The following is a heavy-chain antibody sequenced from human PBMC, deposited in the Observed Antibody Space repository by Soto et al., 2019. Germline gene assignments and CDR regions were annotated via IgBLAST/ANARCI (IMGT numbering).Heavy chain of an antibody. J-gene: IGHJ5*02. Sequence: GGSLRLSCAASGFTFSSYGMHWVRQAPGKGLEWVAVISYDGSNKYYADSVKGRFTISRDNSKNTLYLQMNSLRAEDTAVYYCAKDLRSSGWYIRGGDNWFDPWGQGTLVTVSS. V-gene: IGHV3-30*18. CDR1: GFTFSSYG. D-gene: IGHD6-19*01. CDR3: AKDLRSSGWYIRGGDNWFDP. CDR2: ISYDGSNK.